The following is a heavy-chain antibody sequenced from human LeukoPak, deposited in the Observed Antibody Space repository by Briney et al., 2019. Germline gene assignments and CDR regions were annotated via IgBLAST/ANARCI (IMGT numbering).Heavy chain of an antibody. CDR2: ISGSGVTT. V-gene: IGHV3-23*01. CDR3: AGDSSGWSTLDY. J-gene: IGHJ4*02. Sequence: PGGSLRLSCVASGFTFSSYAMSWVRQAPGKGLEWVSAISGSGVTTHYAGSVKGRFSISRDNSKNTLYLQMNSLRAEDTAVYYCAGDSSGWSTLDYWGQGTLVTVSS. D-gene: IGHD6-19*01. CDR1: GFTFSSYA.